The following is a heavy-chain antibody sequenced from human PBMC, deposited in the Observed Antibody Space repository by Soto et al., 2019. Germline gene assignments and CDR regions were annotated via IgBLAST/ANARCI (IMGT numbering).Heavy chain of an antibody. D-gene: IGHD5-18*01. CDR1: GGSISSSSYY. Sequence: PSETLSLTCTVSGGSISSSSYYWGWIRQPPGKGLEWIGSIYYSGSTYYNPSLKSRVTISVDTSKNQFSLKLSSVTAADTAVYYCAVDTAMVKDYWGQGTLVTVSS. CDR2: IYYSGST. J-gene: IGHJ4*02. V-gene: IGHV4-39*01. CDR3: AVDTAMVKDY.